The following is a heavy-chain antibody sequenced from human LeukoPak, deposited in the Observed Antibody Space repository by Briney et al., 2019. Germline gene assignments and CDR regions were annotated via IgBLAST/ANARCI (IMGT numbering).Heavy chain of an antibody. V-gene: IGHV3-7*01. Sequence: PGGSLRLSCAASGFTFSSYWMSWVRQAPGKGLEWVANIKQDGSEKYYVDSVKGRFTISRDNAKNSLYLQMNSLRAEDTAVYYCARDSNYGSGSYYIDRAAFDIWGQGTMVTVSS. D-gene: IGHD3-10*01. CDR1: GFTFSSYW. CDR2: IKQDGSEK. J-gene: IGHJ3*02. CDR3: ARDSNYGSGSYYIDRAAFDI.